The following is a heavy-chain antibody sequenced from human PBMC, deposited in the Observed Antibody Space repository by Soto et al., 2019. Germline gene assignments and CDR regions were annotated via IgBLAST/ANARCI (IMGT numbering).Heavy chain of an antibody. D-gene: IGHD5-12*01. V-gene: IGHV2-5*02. CDR2: IYWDDDH. J-gene: IGHJ4*02. Sequence: QITLKESSPTLVKPTQTLTLTCTFSGFSLSTSGVGVGWIRQPPGKALEWLALIYWDDDHRYSPSLMSMLTITKDTSKNQVVLTMTNMDPVDTATYYCAHRPNITVGYIFDYWGQGTQVTVSS. CDR1: GFSLSTSGVG. CDR3: AHRPNITVGYIFDY.